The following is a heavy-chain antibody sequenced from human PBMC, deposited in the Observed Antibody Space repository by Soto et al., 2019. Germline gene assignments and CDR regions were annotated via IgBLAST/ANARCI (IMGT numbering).Heavy chain of an antibody. V-gene: IGHV3-30-3*01. J-gene: IGHJ4*02. CDR1: GFTFSSYA. D-gene: IGHD3-16*01. Sequence: QVQLVESGGGVVQPGRSLRLSCAASGFTFSSYAMHWVRQAPGKGLDWVAVISYDGSNKYYADSVKGRFTISRDNSKNTLYLQMNSLRAEDTAVYYCARDGGADNREFDYWGQGTLVTVSS. CDR3: ARDGGADNREFDY. CDR2: ISYDGSNK.